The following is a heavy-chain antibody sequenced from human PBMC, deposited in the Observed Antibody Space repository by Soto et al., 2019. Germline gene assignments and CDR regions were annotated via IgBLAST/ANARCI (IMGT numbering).Heavy chain of an antibody. Sequence: PGGSLRLSCAVSGFTFSDYYMSWIRQAPGKGLEWVSYISSSGSTIYYADSVKGRFTISRDNAKNSLYLQMNSLRAEDTAVYYCARDILDDYIWGDYWGQGTLVTVSS. CDR1: GFTFSDYY. D-gene: IGHD3-16*01. V-gene: IGHV3-11*01. CDR2: ISSSGSTI. J-gene: IGHJ4*02. CDR3: ARDILDDYIWGDY.